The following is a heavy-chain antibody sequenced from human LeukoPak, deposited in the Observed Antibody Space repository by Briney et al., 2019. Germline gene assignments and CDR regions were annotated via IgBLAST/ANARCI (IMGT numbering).Heavy chain of an antibody. Sequence: GGSLRLSCAASGFTFSSYAMSWVRQAPGKGLEWVSAISGSGGSTYYADSVKGRFTIFRDNSKNTLYLQMNSLRAEDTVVYYCAKVVQYDFWSGYYTFDYWGQGTLVTVSS. CDR1: GFTFSSYA. CDR3: AKVVQYDFWSGYYTFDY. J-gene: IGHJ4*02. D-gene: IGHD3-3*01. V-gene: IGHV3-23*01. CDR2: ISGSGGST.